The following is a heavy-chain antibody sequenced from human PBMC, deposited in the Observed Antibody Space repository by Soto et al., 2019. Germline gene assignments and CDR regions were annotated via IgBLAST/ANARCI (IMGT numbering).Heavy chain of an antibody. D-gene: IGHD2-21*02. V-gene: IGHV1-58*01. CDR3: AADPYCGGDCYFDY. CDR1: GFTFFTSA. J-gene: IGHJ4*02. CDR2: IVVGSGNT. Sequence: VASVKVSCKASGFTFFTSAVQWVRQARGQRLEWIGWIVVGSGNTNYAQKFQERVTITRGMSTNTAYMELSSLRSEDTAVYYCAADPYCGGDCYFDYWGQGTMVTVSS.